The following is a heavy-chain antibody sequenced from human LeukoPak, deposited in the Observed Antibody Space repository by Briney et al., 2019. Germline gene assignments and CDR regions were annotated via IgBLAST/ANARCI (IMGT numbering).Heavy chain of an antibody. CDR3: AKEPHSSGWYWRWSD. J-gene: IGHJ4*02. Sequence: SVKVSCKASGGTFSSYAISWVRQAPGQGLEWMGGIIPIFGTANYAQKFQGRVTITADESTSTAYMELSSLRSEDTAVYYCAKEPHSSGWYWRWSDWGQGTLVTVSS. CDR1: GGTFSSYA. CDR2: IIPIFGTA. D-gene: IGHD6-19*01. V-gene: IGHV1-69*13.